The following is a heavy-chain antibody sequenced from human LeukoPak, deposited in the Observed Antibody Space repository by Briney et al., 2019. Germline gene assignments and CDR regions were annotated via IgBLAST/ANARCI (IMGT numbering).Heavy chain of an antibody. Sequence: GGSLRLSCAASGFTFSSYEMNWVRQAPGKGLEWVSVIYSGGSTYYADSVKGRFTISRDNSKNTLYLQMNSLRAEDTAVYYCARTWGGYFDYWGQGTLVTVSS. CDR1: GFTFSSYE. D-gene: IGHD7-27*01. CDR2: IYSGGST. CDR3: ARTWGGYFDY. V-gene: IGHV3-53*01. J-gene: IGHJ4*02.